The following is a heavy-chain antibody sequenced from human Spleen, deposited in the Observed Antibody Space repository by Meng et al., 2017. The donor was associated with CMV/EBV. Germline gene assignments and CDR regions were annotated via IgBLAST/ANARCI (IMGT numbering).Heavy chain of an antibody. V-gene: IGHV3-9*01. CDR3: AKGALGQLWFKTQIDF. Sequence: SLKISCAASGFTFDDYAMHWVRQAPGKGLEWVSGISWNSGYLAYADSVKGRFTISRDNAKNSLYLQMNSLRTEGTAFYYCAKGALGQLWFKTQIDFWGQGTLVTVSS. CDR1: GFTFDDYA. J-gene: IGHJ4*02. CDR2: ISWNSGYL. D-gene: IGHD5-18*01.